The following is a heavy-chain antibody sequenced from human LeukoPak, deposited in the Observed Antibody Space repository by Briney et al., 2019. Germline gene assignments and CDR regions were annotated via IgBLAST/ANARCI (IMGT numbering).Heavy chain of an antibody. V-gene: IGHV4-34*01. CDR3: ARLRDGYNFSFDY. D-gene: IGHD5-24*01. J-gene: IGHJ4*02. CDR1: GGSFSGYY. Sequence: PSETLSLTYAVYGGSFSGYYWSWIRQPPGKGLEWIGEINHSGSTNYNPSLKSRVTISVDTSKNQFSLKLSSVTAADTAVYYCARLRDGYNFSFDYWGQGTLVTVSS. CDR2: INHSGST.